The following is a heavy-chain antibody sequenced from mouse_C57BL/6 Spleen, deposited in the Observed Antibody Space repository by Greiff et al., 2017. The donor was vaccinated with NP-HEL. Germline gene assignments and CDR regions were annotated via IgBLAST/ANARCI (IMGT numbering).Heavy chain of an antibody. CDR3: ARGRDTRGFAY. V-gene: IGHV1-80*01. J-gene: IGHJ3*01. Sequence: QVQLKESGAELVKPGASVKISCKASGYAFSSYWMNWVKQRPGKGLEWIGQIYPGDGDTNYNGKFKGKATLTADKSSSTAYMQLSSLTSEDSAVYFCARGRDTRGFAYWGQGTLVTVSA. CDR1: GYAFSSYW. CDR2: IYPGDGDT.